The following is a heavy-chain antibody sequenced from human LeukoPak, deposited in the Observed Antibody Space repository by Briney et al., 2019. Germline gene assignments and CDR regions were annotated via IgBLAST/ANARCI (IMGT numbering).Heavy chain of an antibody. Sequence: GGSLRLSCAASGFTFSYYYIRWIHPAPGKGLEWVSYISSSGSTIYYADSVKGRFTISRDNAKNSLYLQMNSLRAEDTAVYYCARCSSTSCWYYGMDVWGQGTTVTVSS. V-gene: IGHV3-11*01. D-gene: IGHD2-2*01. J-gene: IGHJ6*02. CDR1: GFTFSYYY. CDR3: ARCSSTSCWYYGMDV. CDR2: ISSSGSTI.